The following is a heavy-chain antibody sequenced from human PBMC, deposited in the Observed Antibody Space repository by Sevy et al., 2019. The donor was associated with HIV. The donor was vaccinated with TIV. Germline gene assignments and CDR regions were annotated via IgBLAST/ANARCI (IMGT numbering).Heavy chain of an antibody. CDR2: IKQDGSEK. D-gene: IGHD2-2*01. CDR3: ARDANGYCSSTSCWYYFDY. Sequence: GGSLRLSCAASGFTFSSYWMSWVRQAPGKGLEWVANIKQDGSEKYYVDSVKGRFTISRDKAKNSLYLQMNSLRAEDTAVYYCARDANGYCSSTSCWYYFDYWGQGTLVTVSS. J-gene: IGHJ4*02. CDR1: GFTFSSYW. V-gene: IGHV3-7*01.